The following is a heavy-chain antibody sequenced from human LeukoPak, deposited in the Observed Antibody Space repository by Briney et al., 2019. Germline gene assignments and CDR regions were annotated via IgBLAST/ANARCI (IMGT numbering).Heavy chain of an antibody. CDR1: GFTFSSYS. CDR3: AREVAGLDWFDP. J-gene: IGHJ5*02. Sequence: GGSLRLSCAASGFTFSSYSMNWVRQAPGKGLEWVSSISSSSSYIYYADSVKGRFTISRDNAKNSLYLQMNSLRAEDTAVYYCAREVAGLDWFDPWGQGTLVTVSS. D-gene: IGHD6-19*01. V-gene: IGHV3-21*01. CDR2: ISSSSSYI.